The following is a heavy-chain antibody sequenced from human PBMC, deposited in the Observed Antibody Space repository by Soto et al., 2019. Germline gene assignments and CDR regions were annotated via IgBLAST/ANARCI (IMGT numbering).Heavy chain of an antibody. Sequence: QVQLVESGGGVVQPGRSLRLSCAASGFTFSSYPIHWVRQAPGKGLEWVGSISYDGPSEDFADSLRGRFTLSRDNSKNMLWLQMNSLRSEDTVVYYCLRDYSGWFDFWGQGTLVTVSS. CDR1: GFTFSSYP. CDR3: LRDYSGWFDF. CDR2: ISYDGPSE. J-gene: IGHJ5*01. D-gene: IGHD3-10*01. V-gene: IGHV3-30-3*01.